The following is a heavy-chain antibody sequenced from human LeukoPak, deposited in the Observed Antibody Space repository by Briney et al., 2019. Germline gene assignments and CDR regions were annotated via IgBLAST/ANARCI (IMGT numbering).Heavy chain of an antibody. CDR2: IYTSGST. J-gene: IGHJ4*02. CDR3: AREAPTQYSSGWILYYFDY. Sequence: SETLSLTCTVSGGSISSYYWSWIRQPAGKGLEWIGRIYTSGSTNYNPSLKSRVTMSVDTSKNQFSLKLSSVTAADTAVYYCAREAPTQYSSGWILYYFDYWGQGTLVTVSS. V-gene: IGHV4-4*07. CDR1: GGSISSYY. D-gene: IGHD6-19*01.